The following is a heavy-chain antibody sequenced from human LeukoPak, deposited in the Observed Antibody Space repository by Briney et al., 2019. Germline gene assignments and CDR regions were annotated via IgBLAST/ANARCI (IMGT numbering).Heavy chain of an antibody. CDR2: IWYDGSNK. J-gene: IGHJ5*02. Sequence: GGSLRLSCAASGFTFSSYGMHWVRQAPGKGLEWVAVIWYDGSNKYYADSVKGRFTISRDNSKNTLYLQMDSLRAEDTAVYYCARDGARYFDWFNWFDPWGQGTLVTVSS. D-gene: IGHD3-9*01. CDR3: ARDGARYFDWFNWFDP. V-gene: IGHV3-33*01. CDR1: GFTFSSYG.